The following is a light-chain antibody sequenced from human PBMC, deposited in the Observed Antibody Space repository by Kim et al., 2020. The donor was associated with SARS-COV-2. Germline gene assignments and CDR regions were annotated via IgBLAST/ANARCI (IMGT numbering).Light chain of an antibody. CDR2: GAS. CDR1: QSLSSNY. Sequence: EFVLTQSPGTLSLSPGERATLSCRASQSLSSNYLAWYQQKSGQAPRLLIYGASKTATGIPDRFSGSGSGTDFTLTIRRLEAEDFAVYYCQQYENSPYTFGQETKLEI. V-gene: IGKV3-20*01. J-gene: IGKJ2*01. CDR3: QQYENSPYT.